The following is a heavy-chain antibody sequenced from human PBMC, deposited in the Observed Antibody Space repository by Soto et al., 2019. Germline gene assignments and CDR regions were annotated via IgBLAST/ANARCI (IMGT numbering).Heavy chain of an antibody. D-gene: IGHD4-17*01. J-gene: IGHJ4*02. V-gene: IGHV1-3*01. Sequence: GASVEVYCKASGYTFTGYYIQWVRQAPGQGLEWMGWINAGNGKTEYSQKFQGRVTITRDTSASTAYMELSSLRSEDTAVYYCARNTLRFDYWGQGTLVTVSS. CDR1: GYTFTGYY. CDR3: ARNTLRFDY. CDR2: INAGNGKT.